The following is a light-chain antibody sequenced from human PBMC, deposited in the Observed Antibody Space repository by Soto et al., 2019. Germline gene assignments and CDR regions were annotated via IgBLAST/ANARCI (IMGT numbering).Light chain of an antibody. J-gene: IGKJ4*01. V-gene: IGKV3-11*01. CDR2: DAS. CDR3: HQRSKWPLT. Sequence: EIVLTQSPATLSLSPGERATLSCRASESISSYLAWYQQRPGQAPILLIYDASNRATGIPARFSGSGSGTDFTLTIDNLEPEDFAVYYCHQRSKWPLTFGGGTKVEI. CDR1: ESISSY.